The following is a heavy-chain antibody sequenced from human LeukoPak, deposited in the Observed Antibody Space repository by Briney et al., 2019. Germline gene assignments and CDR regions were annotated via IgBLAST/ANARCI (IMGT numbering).Heavy chain of an antibody. CDR3: ARGEGCSSTSCYAYYYYGMYV. D-gene: IGHD2-2*01. CDR1: GLTFSSYG. J-gene: IGHJ6*02. V-gene: IGHV3-21*01. Sequence: PGGSLRLSCAASGLTFSSYGMNWVRQAPGKGLEWVSSISSSSSYIYYADSVKGRFTIPRDNAKNSLYLQMNSLRAEDTAVYYCARGEGCSSTSCYAYYYYGMYVWGQGSTVTVSS. CDR2: ISSSSSYI.